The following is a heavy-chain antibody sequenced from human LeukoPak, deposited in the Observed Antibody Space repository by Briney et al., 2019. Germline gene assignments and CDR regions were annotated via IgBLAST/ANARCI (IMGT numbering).Heavy chain of an antibody. CDR1: GGPISSGSYY. J-gene: IGHJ6*03. D-gene: IGHD2/OR15-2a*01. V-gene: IGHV4-61*02. CDR2: IYTSGST. Sequence: SETLSLTCTVYGGPISSGSYYWSWIRQPAGKGLEWIGRIYTSGSTNYNPSLKSRVTISVDTSKNQFSLKLSSVTAADTAVYYCAGLSKDYYYYYMDVWGKGTTVTVSS. CDR3: AGLSKDYYYYYMDV.